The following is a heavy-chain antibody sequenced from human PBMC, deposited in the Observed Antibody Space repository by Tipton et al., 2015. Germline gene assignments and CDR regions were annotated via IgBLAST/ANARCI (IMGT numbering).Heavy chain of an antibody. J-gene: IGHJ2*01. CDR1: GASVTGGSYY. D-gene: IGHD2-21*02. Sequence: TLSLTCTVSGASVTGGSYYWSWIRQPPGKGLEWIGSIYYSGSTYYNPSLKSRVTISVDTSKNQFSLKLSSVTAADTAVYYCARRGVTSRSWWYFDLWGRGTLVTVSS. CDR2: IYYSGST. CDR3: ARRGVTSRSWWYFDL. V-gene: IGHV4-39*01.